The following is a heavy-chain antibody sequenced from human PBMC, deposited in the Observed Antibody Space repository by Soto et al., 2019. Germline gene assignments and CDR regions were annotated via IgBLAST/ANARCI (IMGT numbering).Heavy chain of an antibody. CDR2: INHSGST. CDR1: GGSFSGYY. D-gene: IGHD1-7*01. V-gene: IGHV4-34*01. J-gene: IGHJ6*02. Sequence: QVQLQQWGAGLLKPSETLSLTCAVYGGSFSGYYWSWIRQPPGKGLEWIGEINHSGSTNYNPSLKSRGTISVDTSKNQFSLKLSSVTAADTAVYYCARVKKRELRGYYYGMDVWGQGTTVTVSS. CDR3: ARVKKRELRGYYYGMDV.